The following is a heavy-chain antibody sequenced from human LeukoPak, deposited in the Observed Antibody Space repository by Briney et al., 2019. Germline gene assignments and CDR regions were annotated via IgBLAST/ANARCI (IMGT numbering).Heavy chain of an antibody. CDR1: SGSISGNY. Sequence: SETLSLTCRVSSGSISGNYWSWVRQPPGKGLEWIGYIHYSGSTNYNPSLKSRVTISVDTSKNQFSLKLRSVTAADTAVYYCARDFGTSGWYGAFDYWGQGTLVTVSS. CDR3: ARDFGTSGWYGAFDY. D-gene: IGHD6-19*01. V-gene: IGHV4-59*01. CDR2: IHYSGST. J-gene: IGHJ4*02.